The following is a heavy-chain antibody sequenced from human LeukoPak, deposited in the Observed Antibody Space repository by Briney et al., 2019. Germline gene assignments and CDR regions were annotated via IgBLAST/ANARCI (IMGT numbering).Heavy chain of an antibody. CDR3: ARVYQGVSLFDGIDY. CDR1: GFTFSSYS. Sequence: GGSLRLSCAASGFTFSSYSMNWVRQAPGKGLEWVSSISTSSSYINYADSVKGRFTISRDNAKKSLYLQMNSLRAEDTAVYYCARVYQGVSLFDGIDYWGQGTLVTVSS. J-gene: IGHJ4*02. V-gene: IGHV3-21*01. D-gene: IGHD3-10*01. CDR2: ISTSSSYI.